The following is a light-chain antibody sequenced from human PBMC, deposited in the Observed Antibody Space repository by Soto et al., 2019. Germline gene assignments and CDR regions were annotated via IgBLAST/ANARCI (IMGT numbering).Light chain of an antibody. CDR2: DVS. CDR3: SSYTSSRTRVV. CDR1: SSDVGGYNY. J-gene: IGLJ2*01. Sequence: QSALTQPASVSGSPGQSITISCTGTSSDVGGYNYVSWYQQHPGKAPKLMIYDVSNRPSGVSNRFSGSKSGNTASLTISGLQAEDEADYYCSSYTSSRTRVVFGGGTQLIVL. V-gene: IGLV2-14*01.